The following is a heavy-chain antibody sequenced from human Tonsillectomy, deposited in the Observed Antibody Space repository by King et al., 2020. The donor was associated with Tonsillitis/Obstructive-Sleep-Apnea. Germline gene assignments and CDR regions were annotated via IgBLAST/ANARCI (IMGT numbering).Heavy chain of an antibody. Sequence: VQLVQSGAEVKKPGASVIVSCKASDYTFTSYDLTWVRQAPGQGLEWMAWISVHNGNTNYAQKFKGRLTMTTDTSTSTAYMELRSLRSDDTAVYYCARGYDFWSGGQNYMDVWGEGTPVTVSS. CDR3: ARGYDFWSGGQNYMDV. D-gene: IGHD3-3*01. CDR2: ISVHNGNT. J-gene: IGHJ6*03. CDR1: DYTFTSYD. V-gene: IGHV1-18*01.